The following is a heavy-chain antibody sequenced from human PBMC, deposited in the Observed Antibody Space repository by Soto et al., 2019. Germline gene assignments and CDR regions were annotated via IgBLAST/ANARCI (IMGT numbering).Heavy chain of an antibody. CDR1: GGSVSSDDHY. CDR2: IFYSGSA. Sequence: PSETLSLTCTVSGGSVSSDDHYWNWVRQPPGKGLEWIGYIFYSGSAYYNPSLQSRVTISVDTSNNQFSLKLNSLTAADTAVYYCASRDPGTSVDYWGQGTLVTVSS. V-gene: IGHV4-30-4*01. D-gene: IGHD1-7*01. CDR3: ASRDPGTSVDY. J-gene: IGHJ4*02.